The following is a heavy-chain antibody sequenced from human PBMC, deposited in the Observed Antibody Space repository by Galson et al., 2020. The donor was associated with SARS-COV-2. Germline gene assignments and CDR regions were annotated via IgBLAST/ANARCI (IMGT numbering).Heavy chain of an antibody. CDR2: ISYDGSNK. CDR3: ARDQLRYFDWFRNLGAFDI. V-gene: IGHV3-30*04. Sequence: GGSLRLSCAASGFTFSSYAMHWVRQAPGKGLEWVAVISYDGSNKYYADSVKGRFTISRDNSKNTLYLQMNSLRAEDTAVYYCARDQLRYFDWFRNLGAFDIWGQGTMVTVSS. D-gene: IGHD3-9*01. CDR1: GFTFSSYA. J-gene: IGHJ3*02.